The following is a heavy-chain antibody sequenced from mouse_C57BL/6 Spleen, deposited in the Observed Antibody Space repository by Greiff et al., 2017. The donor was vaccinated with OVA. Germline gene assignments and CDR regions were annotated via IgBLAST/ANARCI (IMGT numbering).Heavy chain of an antibody. V-gene: IGHV1-15*01. CDR2: IEPETGGT. CDR3: TRQYGSRASHAMDY. J-gene: IGHJ4*01. CDR1: GYTFTDYE. D-gene: IGHD1-1*01. Sequence: VQLQQSGAELVRPGASVTLSCKASGYTFTDYEMHWVKQTPVHGLEWIGAIEPETGGTAYNQKFKGKAILTADKSSSTAYMELRSLTSEDSAVYYCTRQYGSRASHAMDYWGQGTSVTVSS.